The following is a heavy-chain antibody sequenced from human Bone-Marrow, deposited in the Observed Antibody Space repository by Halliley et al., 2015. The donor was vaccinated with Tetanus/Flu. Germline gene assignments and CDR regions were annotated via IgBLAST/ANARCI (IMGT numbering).Heavy chain of an antibody. J-gene: IGHJ4*02. D-gene: IGHD2-15*01. CDR3: GGGAGWSNDY. V-gene: IGHV3-7*03. Sequence: KGLGWVAIIKEDGSGIPYVDSVKGRFTISGDNAKNSLYLQMNPLRVDDRAVDYCGGGAGWSNDYWGQGTLVSVSS. CDR2: IKEDGSGI.